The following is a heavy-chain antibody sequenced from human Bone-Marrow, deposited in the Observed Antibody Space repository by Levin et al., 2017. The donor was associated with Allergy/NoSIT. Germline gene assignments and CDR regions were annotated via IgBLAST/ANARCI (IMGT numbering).Heavy chain of an antibody. CDR1: GYSFTSYW. Sequence: GESLKISCKGSGYSFTSYWIGWVRQMPGKGLEWMGIIYPGDSDTRYSPSFQGQVTISADKSISTAYLQWSSLKASDTAMYYCARLGEGVVVPAAHSSFDYWGQGTLVTVSS. V-gene: IGHV5-51*01. J-gene: IGHJ4*02. D-gene: IGHD2-2*01. CDR2: IYPGDSDT. CDR3: ARLGEGVVVPAAHSSFDY.